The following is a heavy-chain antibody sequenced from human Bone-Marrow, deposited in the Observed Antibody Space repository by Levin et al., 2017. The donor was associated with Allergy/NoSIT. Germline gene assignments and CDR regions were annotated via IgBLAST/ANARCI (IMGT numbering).Heavy chain of an antibody. Sequence: LSLTCAASGFPFDDYAMHWVRQPPGKGLEWVSGIAWNSGTTGYADSVKGRFSISRDNAKKTVSLEMNTLRDEDTALYYCVKDIWRGLTETDAFEVWGQGAMVIVSA. J-gene: IGHJ3*01. CDR3: VKDIWRGLTETDAFEV. CDR1: GFPFDDYA. V-gene: IGHV3-9*01. D-gene: IGHD1-20*01. CDR2: IAWNSGTT.